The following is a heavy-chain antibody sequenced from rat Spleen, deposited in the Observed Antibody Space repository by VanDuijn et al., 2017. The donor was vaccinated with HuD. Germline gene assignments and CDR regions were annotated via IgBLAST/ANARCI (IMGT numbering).Heavy chain of an antibody. V-gene: IGHV5-29*01. Sequence: EVQLVESDGGLVRPGRSLKLSCAASGFIFSDHYVAWVRQAPTKGLEWVATINYDGSSTFYRDSVRDRFTISRDNAKSTLYLQMDSLKSEDTATYYCVRHGLPGYGVMDAWGQGASVTVSS. CDR2: INYDGSST. J-gene: IGHJ4*01. D-gene: IGHD1-4*01. CDR1: GFIFSDHY. CDR3: VRHGLPGYGVMDA.